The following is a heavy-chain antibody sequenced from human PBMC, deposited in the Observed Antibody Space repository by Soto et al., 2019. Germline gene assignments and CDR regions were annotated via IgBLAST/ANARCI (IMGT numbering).Heavy chain of an antibody. CDR3: ARGYYYDSSGYNGMDV. V-gene: IGHV3-23*01. Sequence: GGSLRLSCAASGFTFSSYAMSWVRQAPGKGLEWVSAISGSGGSTYYADSVKGRFTISRDNSKNTLYLQMNSLRAEDTAVYYCARGYYYDSSGYNGMDVWGQGTTVTVSS. J-gene: IGHJ6*02. CDR1: GFTFSSYA. CDR2: ISGSGGST. D-gene: IGHD3-22*01.